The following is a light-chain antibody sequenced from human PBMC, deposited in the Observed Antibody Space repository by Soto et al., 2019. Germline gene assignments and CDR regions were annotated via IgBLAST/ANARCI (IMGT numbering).Light chain of an antibody. CDR2: GAS. V-gene: IGKV3-15*01. J-gene: IGKJ2*01. CDR3: QQYHNWPPIT. Sequence: EIVMTQSPATLSVSPGERATLSCRASQSVSGNLAWYQQKPGQAPRLLIYGASTRATGIPARFSGSGSGTELHLTISSLQSEDFAVYYCQQYHNWPPITFGQGTKLEIK. CDR1: QSVSGN.